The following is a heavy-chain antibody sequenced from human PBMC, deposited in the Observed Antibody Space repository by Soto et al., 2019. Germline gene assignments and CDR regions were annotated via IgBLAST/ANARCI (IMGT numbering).Heavy chain of an antibody. CDR3: ARGVGANPFDY. CDR1: GGTFSSYT. CDR2: IIPILGIA. Sequence: QVQLVQSGAEVKKPGSSVKVSCKASGGTFSSYTISWVRQAPGQGLEWMGRIIPILGIANYAQKFQGRVTITXXKSTSTAYMELSSLRSEDTAVYYCARGVGANPFDYWGQGTLVTVSS. D-gene: IGHD1-26*01. J-gene: IGHJ4*02. V-gene: IGHV1-69*02.